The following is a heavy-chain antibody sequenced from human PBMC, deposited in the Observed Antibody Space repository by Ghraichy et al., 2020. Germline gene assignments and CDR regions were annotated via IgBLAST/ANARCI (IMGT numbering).Heavy chain of an antibody. D-gene: IGHD4-23*01. CDR3: ATSPSVGY. V-gene: IGHV3-66*01. CDR1: GFTVSSNY. CDR2: IFSGGAT. J-gene: IGHJ4*02. Sequence: GGSLRLSCAASGFTVSSNYMTWVRQAPGKGPECVSVIFSGGATSYADSVKGRFTISRDGSKNTLYLQMNSLRPEDTGVYYCATSPSVGYWGQGTLLTVSS.